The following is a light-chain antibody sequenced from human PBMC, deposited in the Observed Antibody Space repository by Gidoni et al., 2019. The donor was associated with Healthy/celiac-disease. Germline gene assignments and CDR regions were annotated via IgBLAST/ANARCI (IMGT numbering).Light chain of an antibody. CDR2: GAS. V-gene: IGKV3-20*01. CDR1: QSVSSTY. CDR3: QQGA. Sequence: EIVLTQAPGTLSLSPGERATLSCRASQSVSSTYLAWYQQQPGQAPRLLIDGASSRVTGVPDRFSGSGSGTDFTLTIRRLEPEDCAVYYCQQGAFGQGTKVEMK. J-gene: IGKJ1*01.